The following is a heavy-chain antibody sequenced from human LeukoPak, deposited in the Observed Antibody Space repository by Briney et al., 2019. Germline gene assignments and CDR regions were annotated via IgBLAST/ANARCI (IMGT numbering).Heavy chain of an antibody. J-gene: IGHJ4*02. V-gene: IGHV1-8*01. CDR3: ASGSASKYYDFWSGYYRLDY. D-gene: IGHD3-3*01. Sequence: GASVKVSCKASGYTFTSYDINWVRQATGQGIEWMGWMNPNSGNTGYAQKFQGRVTMTRNTSISAAYMELSSLRSEDTAVYYCASGSASKYYDFWSGYYRLDYWGQGTLVTVSS. CDR2: MNPNSGNT. CDR1: GYTFTSYD.